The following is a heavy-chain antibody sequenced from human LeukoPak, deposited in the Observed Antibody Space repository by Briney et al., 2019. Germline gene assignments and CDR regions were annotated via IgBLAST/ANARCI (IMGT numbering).Heavy chain of an antibody. CDR3: AKGDYAYYYYMDV. J-gene: IGHJ6*03. V-gene: IGHV3-23*01. D-gene: IGHD4-17*01. CDR1: GFTFTNYA. Sequence: PGGSLRLSCAASGFTFTNYAMKWVRQAPGKGLEWVSTISAKYGSPYYADSVKGRFTISRDNSKNTVYLQMNNLRADDTAIYYCAKGDYAYYYYMDVWGQGTTVTVSS. CDR2: ISAKYGSP.